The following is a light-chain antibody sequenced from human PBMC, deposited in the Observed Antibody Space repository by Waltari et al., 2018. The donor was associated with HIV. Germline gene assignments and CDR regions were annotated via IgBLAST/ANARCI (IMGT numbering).Light chain of an antibody. J-gene: IGKJ1*01. CDR1: QSLVHSDGNTY. Sequence: DVVLTQTPLSSPVTVGQPASISCRSSQSLVHSDGNTYLNWLHQRPGQPPRLLIYQISKRFSGVPDRFRGSGAGTDFTLRISRVEVEDVGVYYCMQSTQFPRSFGQGTKVEIK. CDR2: QIS. CDR3: MQSTQFPRS. V-gene: IGKV2-24*01.